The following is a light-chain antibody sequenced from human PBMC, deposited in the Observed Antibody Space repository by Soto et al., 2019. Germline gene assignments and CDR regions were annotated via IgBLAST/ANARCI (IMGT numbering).Light chain of an antibody. CDR2: DAS. V-gene: IGKV3-20*01. CDR3: QQYKSWPPIT. Sequence: EIVLTQSPGTLSLSPGERATLSCRASQSVSSSYLAWYQQKPGKAPKLLIYDASSLESGVPSRFSGSGSGTEFTLTISSLKSEDYAVYYCQQYKSWPPITFGQGTLLEIK. CDR1: QSVSSSY. J-gene: IGKJ5*01.